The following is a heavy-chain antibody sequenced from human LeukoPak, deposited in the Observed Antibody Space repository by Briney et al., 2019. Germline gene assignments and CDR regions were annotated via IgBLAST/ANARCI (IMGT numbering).Heavy chain of an antibody. V-gene: IGHV3-23*01. CDR2: ITAIDGRT. D-gene: IGHD3-22*01. CDR1: GFTFSSTT. CDR3: AKGSYYDSSGSFYFDY. J-gene: IGHJ4*02. Sequence: GGSLRLPCVASGFTFSSTTMGWVRQAPGRGLEWVSSITAIDGRTYYADSVKGRFTISRDNSKNTLYVQVNSLGTEDTAAYYCAKGSYYDSSGSFYFDYWGQGTLVTVSS.